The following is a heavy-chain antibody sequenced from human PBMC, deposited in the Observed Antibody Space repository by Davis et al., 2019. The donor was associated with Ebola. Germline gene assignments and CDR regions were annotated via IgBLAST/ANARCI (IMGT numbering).Heavy chain of an antibody. Sequence: GESLKISCHDSGDSLSTHWIGWVRQMPGTGLAWMGIIFTGDPDPRYSPSFRGQVTISADKSFKTAFLHWSSLKASDTAMYYCATLRRTIPGMDDGFDIWGQGTMVTVSS. CDR3: ATLRRTIPGMDDGFDI. V-gene: IGHV5-51*01. D-gene: IGHD6-13*01. CDR2: IFTGDPDP. J-gene: IGHJ3*02. CDR1: GDSLSTHW.